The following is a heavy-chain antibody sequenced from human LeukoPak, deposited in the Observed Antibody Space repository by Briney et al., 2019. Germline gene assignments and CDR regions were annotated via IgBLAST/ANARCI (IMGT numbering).Heavy chain of an antibody. J-gene: IGHJ4*02. CDR2: IRSKANSYAT. D-gene: IGHD1-14*01. Sequence: GGSLRLSCAASGFTFSGSAMHWVRQASGKGLEWVGRIRSKANSYATAYAASVKGRFTISRDDSKNTAYLQMNSLKTEDTAVYYCAALDNGRDYWGQGTLVTVSS. CDR1: GFTFSGSA. CDR3: AALDNGRDY. V-gene: IGHV3-73*01.